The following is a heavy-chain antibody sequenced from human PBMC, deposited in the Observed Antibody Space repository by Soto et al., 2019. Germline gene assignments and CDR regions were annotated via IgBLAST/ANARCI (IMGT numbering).Heavy chain of an antibody. J-gene: IGHJ4*02. Sequence: PSETLSLTCAVYGGSFSGYYWSWIRQPPGKGLEWIGEINHSGSTNYNPSLKSRVTISVDTSKNQFSLKLSSVTAADTAVYYCARGLSWDTAMAQYYFDYWGQGTLVTDSS. D-gene: IGHD5-18*01. CDR2: INHSGST. CDR1: GGSFSGYY. V-gene: IGHV4-34*01. CDR3: ARGLSWDTAMAQYYFDY.